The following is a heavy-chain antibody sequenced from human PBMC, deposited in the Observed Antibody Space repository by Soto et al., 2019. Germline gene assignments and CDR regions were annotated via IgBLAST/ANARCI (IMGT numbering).Heavy chain of an antibody. CDR2: IYYSGST. CDR3: ARGGGCSYAVNYFDY. V-gene: IGHV4-59*01. D-gene: IGHD5-18*01. J-gene: IGHJ4*02. CDR1: GGSISSYY. Sequence: QVQLQESGPGLVKPSETLSLTCTVSGGSISSYYWSWIRQPPGKGLEWIGYIYYSGSTNYNPSLTSGVTIPVDTSKKHFALKLSSVTAADTVVYYCARGGGCSYAVNYFDYWGQGTLVTVSS.